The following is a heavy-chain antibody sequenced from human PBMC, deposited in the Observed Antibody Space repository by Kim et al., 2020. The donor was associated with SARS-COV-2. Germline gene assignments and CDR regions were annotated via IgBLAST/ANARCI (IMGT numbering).Heavy chain of an antibody. CDR1: GFTFSSYA. J-gene: IGHJ6*01. CDR3: AKDVGWPPYYYYYGMDV. V-gene: IGHV3-33*06. D-gene: IGHD6-19*01. Sequence: GGSLRLSCAASGFTFSSYAMHWVRQAPGKGLEWVAVIWYDGSNKYYADSVKGRFTISRDNSKNTLYLQMNSLRAEDTAVYYCAKDVGWPPYYYYYGMDVWGQGTTVTVSS. CDR2: IWYDGSNK.